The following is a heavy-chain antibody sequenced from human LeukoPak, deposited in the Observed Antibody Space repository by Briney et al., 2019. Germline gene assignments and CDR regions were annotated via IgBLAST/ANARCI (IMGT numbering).Heavy chain of an antibody. V-gene: IGHV4-30-4*01. CDR3: AREIAVAGSYYFDY. CDR1: GGSISSGDYY. CDR2: IYYSGST. D-gene: IGHD6-19*01. J-gene: IGHJ4*02. Sequence: SQTLSLTCTVSGGSISSGDYYWSWIRQPPGKGLEWIGYIYYSGSTYYNPSLKSRVTISVDTSKNQFSLKLSSVTAADTAVYYCAREIAVAGSYYFDYWGQGTPVTVSS.